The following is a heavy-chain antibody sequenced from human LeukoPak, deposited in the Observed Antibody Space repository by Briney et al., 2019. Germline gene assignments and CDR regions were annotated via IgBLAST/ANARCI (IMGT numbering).Heavy chain of an antibody. CDR3: ARDLGDYGDY. J-gene: IGHJ4*02. CDR2: VSRSGGSI. CDR1: GLTFSSYA. Sequence: PGGSLRLSCAASGLTFSSYAMNWVRQAPGKGLEWVSYVSRSGGSIYYADSVKGRFTISRDNAKNSLYLQMNSLRAEDTAVYYCARDLGDYGDYWGQGTLVTVSS. V-gene: IGHV3-48*03.